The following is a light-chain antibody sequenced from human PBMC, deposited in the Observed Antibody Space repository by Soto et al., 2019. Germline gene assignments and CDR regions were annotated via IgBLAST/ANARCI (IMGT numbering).Light chain of an antibody. V-gene: IGLV2-14*01. CDR1: SRDIGNYNY. CDR2: EVS. J-gene: IGLJ6*01. Sequence: QSVLTQPASVSGSPGQSITISCTGTSRDIGNYNYVSWYQQDPGKAPKLIIYEVSNRPSGVPSRFSGSKSDNTASLTISGLQAEDEADYYCSSYTTTNTLYVFGTGTQLTVL. CDR3: SSYTTTNTLYV.